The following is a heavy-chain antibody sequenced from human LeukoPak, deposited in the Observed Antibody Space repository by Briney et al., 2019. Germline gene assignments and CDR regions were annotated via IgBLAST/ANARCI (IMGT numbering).Heavy chain of an antibody. D-gene: IGHD3-10*01. CDR1: GGSFSGYY. Sequence: SETLSLTCAVYGGSFSGYYWSWIRQPPGKGLEWIGEINHSGSTNYNPSLKSRVTISVDTSKNQFSLKLSSVTAADTAVYYCARDRGSFWGQGTLVTVSS. CDR2: INHSGST. V-gene: IGHV4-34*01. CDR3: ARDRGSF. J-gene: IGHJ4*02.